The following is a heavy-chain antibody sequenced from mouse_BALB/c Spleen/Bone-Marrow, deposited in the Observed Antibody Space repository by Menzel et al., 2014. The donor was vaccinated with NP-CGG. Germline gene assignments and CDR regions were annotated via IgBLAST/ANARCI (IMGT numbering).Heavy chain of an antibody. CDR3: ATGTDY. J-gene: IGHJ2*01. D-gene: IGHD4-1*01. Sequence: VHLVESGPELVKPGASVKMSCKASGYTFTDYVISWVKQRTGQGPEWIGEIYPGSGSTYYNEKFKGKATLTADKSSNTAYMQLSSLTSEDSAVYFCATGTDYWGQGTTLTVSS. CDR1: GYTFTDYV. CDR2: IYPGSGST. V-gene: IGHV1-77*01.